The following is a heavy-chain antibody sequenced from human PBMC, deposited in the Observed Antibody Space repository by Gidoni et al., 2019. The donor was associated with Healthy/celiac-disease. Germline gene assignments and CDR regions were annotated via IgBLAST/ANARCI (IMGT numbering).Heavy chain of an antibody. J-gene: IGHJ3*02. D-gene: IGHD1-26*01. Sequence: EVQLVESGGGLVQPGVSLRLSCAASGFTFSSYSMNWVRQSPGKGLEWVSYISSSSSTIYYADSVKGRFTISRDNAKNSLYLQMNSLRAEDTAVYYCARDYDPSIVGYAFDIWGQGTMVTVSS. CDR2: ISSSSSTI. V-gene: IGHV3-48*01. CDR3: ARDYDPSIVGYAFDI. CDR1: GFTFSSYS.